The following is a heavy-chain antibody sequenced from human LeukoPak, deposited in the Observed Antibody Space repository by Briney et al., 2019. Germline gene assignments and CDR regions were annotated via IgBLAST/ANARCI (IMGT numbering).Heavy chain of an antibody. D-gene: IGHD3-10*01. CDR3: ARYVVYGSGKYYFDY. V-gene: IGHV4-39*01. Sequence: SETLSLTCTVSGDSISSSSYYWSWIRQPPGKELEWIASINYSGSTYYNPPLKSPVTISVDTSKNQFSLRLSSVTAADTAVYFCARYVVYGSGKYYFDYWGQGSLVTVSS. CDR2: INYSGST. CDR1: GDSISSSSYY. J-gene: IGHJ4*02.